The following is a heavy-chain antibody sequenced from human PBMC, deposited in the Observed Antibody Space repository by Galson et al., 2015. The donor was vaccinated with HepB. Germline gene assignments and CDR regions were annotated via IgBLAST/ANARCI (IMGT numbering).Heavy chain of an antibody. J-gene: IGHJ4*02. V-gene: IGHV3-23*01. CDR3: ARGPPFRELLQVDY. Sequence: SLRLSCAASGFTFSTYAMNWVRQAPGMGLEWVSSVSGDGITTYYADSVKGRFTISRDNSQNTLYLQMNSLRAEDTAVYYCARGPPFRELLQVDYWGQGTLVTVSS. D-gene: IGHD3-10*01. CDR1: GFTFSTYA. CDR2: VSGDGITT.